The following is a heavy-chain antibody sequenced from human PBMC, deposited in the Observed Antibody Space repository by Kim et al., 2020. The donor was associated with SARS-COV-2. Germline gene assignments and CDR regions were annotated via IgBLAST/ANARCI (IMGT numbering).Heavy chain of an antibody. CDR1: GFTFSSFA. D-gene: IGHD2-21*01. CDR2: ISTSGGST. J-gene: IGHJ4*02. Sequence: GGSLRLSCAASGFTFSSFAMNWVRQAPGKGLEWVSLISTSGGSTYYADSVKGRFTIFRDNSKNTLYLQMNSLRAEDTAVYYCAKDSHMAPFDYWGQGTLVTVSS. V-gene: IGHV3-23*01. CDR3: AKDSHMAPFDY.